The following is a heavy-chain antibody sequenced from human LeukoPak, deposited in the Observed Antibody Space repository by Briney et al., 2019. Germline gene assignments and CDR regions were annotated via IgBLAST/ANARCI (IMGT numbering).Heavy chain of an antibody. CDR3: ARDPGDYYFDY. J-gene: IGHJ4*02. V-gene: IGHV3-21*01. D-gene: IGHD1-26*01. CDR2: ISSSSSYI. CDR1: GFTFSSYA. Sequence: GGSLRLSCAASGFTFSSYAMSWVRQAPGKGLEWVSSISSSSSYIYYADSVKGRFTISRDNAKNSLYLQMNSLRAEDTAVYYCARDPGDYYFDYWGQGTLVTVSS.